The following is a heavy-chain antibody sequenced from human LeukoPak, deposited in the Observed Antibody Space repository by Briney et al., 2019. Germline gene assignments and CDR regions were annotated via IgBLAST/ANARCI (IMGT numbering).Heavy chain of an antibody. CDR1: GGSISSYY. J-gene: IGHJ4*02. V-gene: IGHV4-59*01. CDR2: IYYSGST. D-gene: IGHD1-26*01. CDR3: ARDQSGSYIFDY. Sequence: SETLSLTCTVSGGSISSYYWSWIRQPPGKGLEWIGYIYYSGSTNYNPPLKSRVTISVDTSKNQFSLKLSSVTAADTAVYYCARDQSGSYIFDYWGQGTLVTVSS.